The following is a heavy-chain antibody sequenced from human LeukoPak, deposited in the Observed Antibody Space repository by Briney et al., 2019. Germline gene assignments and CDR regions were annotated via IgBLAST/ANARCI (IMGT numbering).Heavy chain of an antibody. CDR1: GYTFTSYA. D-gene: IGHD3-10*01. CDR2: INTNTGNP. J-gene: IGHJ5*02. CDR3: ARVNSWFGDPSSTWFDP. V-gene: IGHV7-4-1*02. Sequence: GASVKVSCKASGYTFTSYAMNWVRQAPGQGLEWMGWINTNTGNPTYAQGFTGRFVFSLDTSVSTAYLQISSLKAEDTAVYYCARVNSWFGDPSSTWFDPWGQGTLVTVSS.